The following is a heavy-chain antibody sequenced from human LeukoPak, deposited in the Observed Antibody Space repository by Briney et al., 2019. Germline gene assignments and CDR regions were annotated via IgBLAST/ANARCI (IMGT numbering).Heavy chain of an antibody. V-gene: IGHV3-23*01. CDR2: ISGSGAST. CDR1: GFTLSTNA. Sequence: PGGSLRLSCLTSGFTLSTNAMSWVRQTPRKGLEWISGISGSGASTYYADSVKGRFTISRDDSRNTLYLQMNSLRGDDTAVYYCAKDVGKWGSLHFFDYWGQGTLVTVSS. J-gene: IGHJ4*02. D-gene: IGHD2-15*01. CDR3: AKDVGKWGSLHFFDY.